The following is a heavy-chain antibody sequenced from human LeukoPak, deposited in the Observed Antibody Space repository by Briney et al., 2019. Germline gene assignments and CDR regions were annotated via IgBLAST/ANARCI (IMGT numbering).Heavy chain of an antibody. V-gene: IGHV4-59*01. CDR3: ARRPDYYGSGSYFDY. Sequence: SETLSLTCTVSGGSINTYYWSWIRQPPGKGLEWIGYVYYSGTTKYNPSLQSRVTISVDTSKNQFSLKLNSVTAADTAVYYCARRPDYYGSGSYFDYWGQGTLVTVSS. CDR2: VYYSGTT. J-gene: IGHJ4*02. D-gene: IGHD3-10*01. CDR1: GGSINTYY.